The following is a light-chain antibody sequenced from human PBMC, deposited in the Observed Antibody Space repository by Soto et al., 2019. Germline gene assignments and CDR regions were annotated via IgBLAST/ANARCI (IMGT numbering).Light chain of an antibody. CDR2: SSK. CDR1: TSNIGSNG. CDR3: AAWDDSLKGVL. Sequence: QSVLSQSPSASGTPGQRVIISCSGSTSNIGSNGVDWYQQFPGTAPKLLIFSSKKRSSGVPDRFSGSESGTSASLAINGLHSEDEADYYCAAWDDSLKGVLFGGGTKLTVL. J-gene: IGLJ2*01. V-gene: IGLV1-44*01.